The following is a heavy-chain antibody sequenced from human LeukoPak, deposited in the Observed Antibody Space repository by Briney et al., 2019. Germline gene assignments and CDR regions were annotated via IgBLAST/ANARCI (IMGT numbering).Heavy chain of an antibody. CDR3: AKDPYYYDSSGYPKGFDY. V-gene: IGHV3-23*01. J-gene: IGHJ4*02. D-gene: IGHD3-22*01. CDR2: ISISGGST. Sequence: GGSLRLPCAASGFTFSSYAMSWVRQAPGKGLEWVSIISISGGSTYYADSVKGRFTISRDNSKNTLYLQMNSLRAEDTAVYYCAKDPYYYDSSGYPKGFDYWGQGTLVTVSS. CDR1: GFTFSSYA.